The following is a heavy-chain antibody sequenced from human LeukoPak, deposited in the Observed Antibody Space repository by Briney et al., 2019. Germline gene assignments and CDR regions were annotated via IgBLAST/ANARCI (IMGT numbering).Heavy chain of an antibody. Sequence: SETLSLTCTVSGGSTSSYYWSWIRQPPGKGLEWIGYIYYSGSTNYNPSLKSRVTISVDTSKNQFSLKLSSVTAADTAVYYCARVYGSGSFDAFDIWGQGTMVTVSS. CDR3: ARVYGSGSFDAFDI. J-gene: IGHJ3*02. CDR2: IYYSGST. D-gene: IGHD3-10*01. V-gene: IGHV4-59*01. CDR1: GGSTSSYY.